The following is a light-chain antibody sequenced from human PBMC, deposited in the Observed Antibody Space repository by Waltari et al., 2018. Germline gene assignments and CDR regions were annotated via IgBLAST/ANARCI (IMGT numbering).Light chain of an antibody. CDR2: NNN. CDR1: GSNIFSNT. Sequence: QSVLTQPPSVSETPGQRVTISCSGSGSNIFSNTVNWYQQVPGAAPKLLLFNNNERPSGLPDRFSGSKSGTSASLAISGLRSEDEADYYCAAWDDSLNGPVFGGGTKLTVL. V-gene: IGLV1-44*01. J-gene: IGLJ3*02. CDR3: AAWDDSLNGPV.